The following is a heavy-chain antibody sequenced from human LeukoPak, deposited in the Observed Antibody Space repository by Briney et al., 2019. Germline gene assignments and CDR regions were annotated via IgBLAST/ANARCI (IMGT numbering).Heavy chain of an antibody. CDR2: ISGIGGST. CDR3: APTTWFGELLDY. CDR1: GLTFSSYA. J-gene: IGHJ4*02. V-gene: IGHV3-23*01. D-gene: IGHD3-10*01. Sequence: QPVGSLRLSCAASGLTFSSYAMSWVRQAPGKGLEWVSAISGIGGSTYYADSVKGRFTISRDNSKNTLYLQMNSLRAEDTAVYYCAPTTWFGELLDYWGQGTLVTVSS.